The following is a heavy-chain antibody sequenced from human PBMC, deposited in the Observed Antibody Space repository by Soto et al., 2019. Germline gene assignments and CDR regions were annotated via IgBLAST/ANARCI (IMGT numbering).Heavy chain of an antibody. J-gene: IGHJ6*04. CDR3: ARPRRTNGMDV. Sequence: GESLKISCKGSGYSFTSYLIGWVRQIPGKGLEWMGRIYPGACDTRYIPSFQGQVTISADKSISTAYLQWSSLKASDTAMYYCARPRRTNGMDVWGEGTTLTASS. CDR1: GYSFTSYL. V-gene: IGHV5-51*01. CDR2: IYPGACDT.